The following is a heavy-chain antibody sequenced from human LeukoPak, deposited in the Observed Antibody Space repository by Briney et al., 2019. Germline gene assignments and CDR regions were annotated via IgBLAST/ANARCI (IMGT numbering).Heavy chain of an antibody. D-gene: IGHD6-6*01. CDR1: GGSISSYY. Sequence: SETLSLTCAVYGGSISSYYWSWIRQPPGKGLEWIGYIYYSGSTNYNPSLKSRVTISVDTSKNQFSLKLSSVTAADTAVYYCARLPAIASPYYYYYGVDVWGQGTTVTVSS. V-gene: IGHV4-59*08. CDR3: ARLPAIASPYYYYYGVDV. CDR2: IYYSGST. J-gene: IGHJ6*02.